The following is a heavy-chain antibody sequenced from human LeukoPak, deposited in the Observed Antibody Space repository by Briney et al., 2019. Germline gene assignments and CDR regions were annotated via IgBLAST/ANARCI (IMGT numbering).Heavy chain of an antibody. CDR3: ARDQGYGMDV. CDR1: GFTFSSYA. Sequence: GGSLRLSCAASGFTFSSYAMHWVRQAPGKGLEWVAVISYDGSNKYYADSVKGRFTISRDNSKNTLYLQMSSLRAEDTAVYYCARDQGYGMDVWGQGTTVTVSS. V-gene: IGHV3-30*14. CDR2: ISYDGSNK. J-gene: IGHJ6*02.